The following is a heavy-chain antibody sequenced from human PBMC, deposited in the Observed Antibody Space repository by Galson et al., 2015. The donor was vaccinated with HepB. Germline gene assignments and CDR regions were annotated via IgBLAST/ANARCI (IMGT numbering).Heavy chain of an antibody. Sequence: SVKVSCKASGGTFSSYAISWVRQAPGQGLEWMGGIIPIFGTANYAQKFQGRVTITADESTSTAYMELSSLRSEDTAVYYCASPLTRGDYYYYMDVWGKGTTVTVSS. V-gene: IGHV1-69*13. CDR1: GGTFSSYA. D-gene: IGHD3-10*01. CDR2: IIPIFGTA. CDR3: ASPLTRGDYYYYMDV. J-gene: IGHJ6*03.